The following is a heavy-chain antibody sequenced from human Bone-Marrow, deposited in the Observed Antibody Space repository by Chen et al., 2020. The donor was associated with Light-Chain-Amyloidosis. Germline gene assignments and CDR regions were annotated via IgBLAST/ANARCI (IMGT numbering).Heavy chain of an antibody. CDR1: GFSVSANY. D-gene: IGHD4-17*01. J-gene: IGHJ4*02. Sequence: EVLLEESGGGLIQPGGSLRLSCAASGFSVSANYMSWVRQAPGKGLEWLSVIYDGGNKFYAESVRGRFTISRDNSKNTLSLEMNNLRAEDTAMYYCARGAIDYGDSLMFWGQGTLVTVSS. CDR2: IYDGGNK. CDR3: ARGAIDYGDSLMF. V-gene: IGHV3-53*01.